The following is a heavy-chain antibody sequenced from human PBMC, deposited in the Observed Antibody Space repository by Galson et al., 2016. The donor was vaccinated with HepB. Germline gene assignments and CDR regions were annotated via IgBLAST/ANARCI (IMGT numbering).Heavy chain of an antibody. J-gene: IGHJ3*01. V-gene: IGHV1-2*04. Sequence: SVKVSCKASGYTFAAYSIYWVRQVPGQGLEWMGRINPNSGATNYAQKFQGLVTMTSDTPISTAYMELYSLRSDDTALYFCARSPYDYVWGSDRYTAAAFDVWGQGTEVTVSS. CDR2: INPNSGAT. D-gene: IGHD3-16*02. CDR3: ARSPYDYVWGSDRYTAAAFDV. CDR1: GYTFAAYS.